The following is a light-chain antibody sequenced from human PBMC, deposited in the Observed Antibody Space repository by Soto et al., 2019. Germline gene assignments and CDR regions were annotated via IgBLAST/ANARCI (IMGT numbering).Light chain of an antibody. CDR1: QTINNW. CDR3: QQYHISST. CDR2: KAS. V-gene: IGKV1-5*03. J-gene: IGKJ1*01. Sequence: DIQMTQSPSTLSASVGDRVTITCRASQTINNWLAWFQQKPGKAPKLLISKASTLESGVPSRFSGSGSGTEFTLTISSLQPDDFATYYCQQYHISSTFGQGTKVDIK.